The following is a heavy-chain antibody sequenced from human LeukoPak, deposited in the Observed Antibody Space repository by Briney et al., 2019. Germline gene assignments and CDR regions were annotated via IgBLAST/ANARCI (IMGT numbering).Heavy chain of an antibody. CDR2: ISTSGSTT. V-gene: IGHV3-48*03. Sequence: GGSLRLPCAASGFTFSDYEINWVRQAPGKGLEWVSCISTSGSTTYYADSVKGRFTISRDNAKNSLFLQMNTLTAEDTAVYYCARGALHVFDYWGQGTPVTVSS. J-gene: IGHJ4*02. CDR1: GFTFSDYE. D-gene: IGHD3-10*02. CDR3: ARGALHVFDY.